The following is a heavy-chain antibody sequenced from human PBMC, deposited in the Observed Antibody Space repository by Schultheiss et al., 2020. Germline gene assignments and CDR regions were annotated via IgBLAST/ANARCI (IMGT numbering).Heavy chain of an antibody. J-gene: IGHJ4*02. CDR3: TTNGFGELNV. D-gene: IGHD3-10*01. V-gene: IGHV3-74*01. CDR1: GFTVSSNY. Sequence: ASLKISCAASGFTVSSNYMDWVRQAPGKGLVWVSRINSDGSSTSYADSVKGRFTISRDNSKNTLYLQMNSLKTEDTAVYYCTTNGFGELNVWGQGTLVTVPS. CDR2: INSDGSST.